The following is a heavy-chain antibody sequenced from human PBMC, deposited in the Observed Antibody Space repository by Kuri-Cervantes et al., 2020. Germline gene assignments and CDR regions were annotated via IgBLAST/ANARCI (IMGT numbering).Heavy chain of an antibody. CDR2: ISAYNGNT. D-gene: IGHD4/OR15-4a*01. CDR3: ARGGLTMYPYDDFDM. V-gene: IGHV1-18*01. J-gene: IGHJ3*02. Sequence: ASVKVSCKASGYTFTSYGISWVRQAPGQGFEWMGWISAYNGNTNYAQKLQGRVTITRDTSATTAYMELSSLRSEDTAVYYCARGGLTMYPYDDFDMWGQGTMVTVSS. CDR1: GYTFTSYG.